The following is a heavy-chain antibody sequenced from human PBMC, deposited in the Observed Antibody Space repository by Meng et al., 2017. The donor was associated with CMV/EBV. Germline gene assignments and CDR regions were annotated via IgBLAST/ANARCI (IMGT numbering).Heavy chain of an antibody. Sequence: GESLKISCAASGFTFSSYSMNWVRQAPGKGLEWVSSISSSSSYIYYADSVKGRFTISRDNAKNSLHLQMNSLRAEDTAVYYCARGSQYSAIYSSSWYWGQGTLVTVSS. V-gene: IGHV3-21*01. CDR2: ISSSSSYI. D-gene: IGHD6-13*01. CDR3: ARGSQYSAIYSSSWY. J-gene: IGHJ4*02. CDR1: GFTFSSYS.